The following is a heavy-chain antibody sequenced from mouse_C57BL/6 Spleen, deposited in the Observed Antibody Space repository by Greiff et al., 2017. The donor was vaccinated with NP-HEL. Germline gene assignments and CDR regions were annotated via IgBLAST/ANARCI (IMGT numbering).Heavy chain of an antibody. CDR1: GYTFTSYW. CDR3: ARGGLRAWFAY. D-gene: IGHD2-4*01. V-gene: IGHV1-55*01. CDR2: IYPGSGST. J-gene: IGHJ3*01. Sequence: QVPLPQSGAALVKPGASVQMSCKASGYTFTSYWITWVKQRPGQGLEWIGDIYPGSGSTNYNEKFKSKATLTVDTSSSTAYMQLSSLTSEDSAVYYCARGGLRAWFAYWGQGTLVTVSA.